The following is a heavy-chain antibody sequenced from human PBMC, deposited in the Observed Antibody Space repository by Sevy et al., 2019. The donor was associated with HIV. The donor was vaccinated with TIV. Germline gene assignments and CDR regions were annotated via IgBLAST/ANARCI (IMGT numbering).Heavy chain of an antibody. CDR2: IYPGDSDT. J-gene: IGHJ5*02. D-gene: IGHD1-26*01. Sequence: GESLKISCKGSGYSFTSYWIGWVRQMPGKGLEWMGIIYPGDSDTRYSPSFQGQVTMSADKSISTAYLQWSSLKASDTAMYYCAIAVGAKNNWFDPWGQGTLVTVSS. CDR3: AIAVGAKNNWFDP. CDR1: GYSFTSYW. V-gene: IGHV5-51*01.